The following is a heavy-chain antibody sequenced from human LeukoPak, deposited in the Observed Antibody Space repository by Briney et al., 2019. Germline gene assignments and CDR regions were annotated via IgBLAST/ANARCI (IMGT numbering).Heavy chain of an antibody. CDR1: GFTFDDYA. V-gene: IGHV3-9*01. J-gene: IGHJ3*02. Sequence: SGRSLRLSCAASGFTFDDYAMPWVRQAPGKGLEWVSGISWNSGSIGYADSVKGRFTISRDNAKNSLYLQMNSLRAEDTALYYCAKDIRPLYSGSHHEGNAFDIWGQGTMVTVSS. CDR3: AKDIRPLYSGSHHEGNAFDI. CDR2: ISWNSGSI. D-gene: IGHD1-26*01.